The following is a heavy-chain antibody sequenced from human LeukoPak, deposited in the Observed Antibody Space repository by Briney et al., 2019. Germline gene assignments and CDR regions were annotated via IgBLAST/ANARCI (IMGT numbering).Heavy chain of an antibody. V-gene: IGHV7-4-1*02. D-gene: IGHD2-2*01. CDR3: ARDPSPDIVVVLTDDY. Sequence: ASVKVSCKASGYTFTSYAMNWVRQAPGQGLEWMGWINTNTGNPTYAQGFTGRFVFSLDTSVSTAYLQISSLKAEDTAVFYCARDPSPDIVVVLTDDYWGQGTLVTVSS. CDR1: GYTFTSYA. J-gene: IGHJ4*02. CDR2: INTNTGNP.